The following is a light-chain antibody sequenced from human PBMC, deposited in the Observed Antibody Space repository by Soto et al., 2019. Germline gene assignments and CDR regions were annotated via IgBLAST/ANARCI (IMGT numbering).Light chain of an antibody. Sequence: EIVLTQSPGTLSLSPGERATHSCRASQSVNSSYLAWYQQKPGQAPRLLIYGATSRATGIPDRFSGSGSGTYVVLTISRLELEDFAVYYCQQYGSSPLFSFGPGTKVDMK. CDR2: GAT. V-gene: IGKV3-20*01. CDR1: QSVNSSY. J-gene: IGKJ3*01. CDR3: QQYGSSPLFS.